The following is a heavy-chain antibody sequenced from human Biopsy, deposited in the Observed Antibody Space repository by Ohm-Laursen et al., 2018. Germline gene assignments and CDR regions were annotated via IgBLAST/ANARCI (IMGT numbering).Heavy chain of an antibody. CDR2: INPHSGTT. V-gene: IGHV1-2*02. Sequence: ASVKVSCKASGYTFTGQNLHWVRQVPGQGLEWMGWINPHSGTTKFAQDFQGRVTMTRDTSITTAYMELRRLRSDDTAVYYFAKGQDLRGGAEYFQHWGQGALVTVSS. CDR1: GYTFTGQN. D-gene: IGHD2-15*01. J-gene: IGHJ1*01. CDR3: AKGQDLRGGAEYFQH.